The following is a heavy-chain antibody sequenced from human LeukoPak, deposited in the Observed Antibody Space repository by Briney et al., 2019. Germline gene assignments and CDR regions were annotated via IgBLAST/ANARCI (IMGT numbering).Heavy chain of an antibody. J-gene: IGHJ4*02. D-gene: IGHD1-26*01. Sequence: ASVKVSCKASGYTFTGYYMHWVRQAPGQGLEWMGWINPNSGGTNYAQKFQGRVTMTRDTSISTAYMELSRLRSDDTAVYYCARGIVGATSFLDYWDQGTLVTVSS. CDR2: INPNSGGT. V-gene: IGHV1-2*02. CDR3: ARGIVGATSFLDY. CDR1: GYTFTGYY.